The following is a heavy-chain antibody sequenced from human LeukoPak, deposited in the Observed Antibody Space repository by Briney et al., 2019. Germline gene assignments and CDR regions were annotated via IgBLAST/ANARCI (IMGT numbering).Heavy chain of an antibody. Sequence: GGSLRLSCAASGFTVSSNYMSWVRQAPGKGLEWVSVIYSGGSTYYADSVKGRFTISRDNSKNTLYLQMNSLRAEDTAVYYCARDLITMVRGEFDAIDAFDIWGQGTMVTVSS. D-gene: IGHD3-10*01. V-gene: IGHV3-66*01. CDR1: GFTVSSNY. J-gene: IGHJ3*02. CDR3: ARDLITMVRGEFDAIDAFDI. CDR2: IYSGGST.